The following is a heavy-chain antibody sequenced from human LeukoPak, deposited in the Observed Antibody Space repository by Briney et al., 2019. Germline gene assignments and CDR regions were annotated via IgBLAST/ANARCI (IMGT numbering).Heavy chain of an antibody. CDR3: VKGIVVVTARAFDY. CDR1: GFSFRRYA. J-gene: IGHJ4*02. CDR2: ISSEGSEQ. V-gene: IGHV3-30*18. D-gene: IGHD2-21*02. Sequence: GGSLRLSCAASGFSFRRYAMHWVRKAPGKGLEWVAVISSEGSEQLYADSVKGRFTISRDNSKNTLYLQMSSLRPEDTAVYYCVKGIVVVTARAFDYWGQGTLVTVSS.